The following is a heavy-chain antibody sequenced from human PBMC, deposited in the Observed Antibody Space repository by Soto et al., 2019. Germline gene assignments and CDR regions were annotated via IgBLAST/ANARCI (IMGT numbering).Heavy chain of an antibody. Sequence: GGSLRLSCAASGFTFSSHWMSWVRQAPGKGLEWVANINPDGSDKHYVDSVKGRFTISRDNAKNSLYLQMNSLRAEDTALYYCARDYAGAAAGIDYWGQGTLVTVSS. J-gene: IGHJ4*02. CDR1: GFTFSSHW. CDR3: ARDYAGAAAGIDY. V-gene: IGHV3-7*01. CDR2: INPDGSDK. D-gene: IGHD6-13*01.